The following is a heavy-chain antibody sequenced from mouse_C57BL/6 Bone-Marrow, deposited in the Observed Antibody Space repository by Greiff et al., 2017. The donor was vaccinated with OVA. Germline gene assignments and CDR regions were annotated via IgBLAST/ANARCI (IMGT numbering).Heavy chain of an antibody. CDR2: INPNNGGT. V-gene: IGHV1-26*01. Sequence: EVQLQQSGPELVKPGASVKISCKASGYTFTDYYMNWVKQSHGKSLEWIGDINPNNGGTSYNQKFKGKATLTVDKSSSTAYMELRSLTSEDSAVYYCARRGFITTVVARSPYYFDYWGQGTTLTVSS. J-gene: IGHJ2*01. D-gene: IGHD1-1*01. CDR3: ARRGFITTVVARSPYYFDY. CDR1: GYTFTDYY.